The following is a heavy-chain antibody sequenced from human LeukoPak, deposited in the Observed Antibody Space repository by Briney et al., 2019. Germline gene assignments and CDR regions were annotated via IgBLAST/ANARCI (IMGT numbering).Heavy chain of an antibody. CDR2: IWYDGINK. CDR3: ARAQKFDFWSGYRTYYYYGMDV. D-gene: IGHD3-3*01. J-gene: IGHJ6*02. CDR1: GFTFSTYG. V-gene: IGHV3-33*08. Sequence: PGGSLRLSCAASGFTFSTYGIHWVRQAPGKGLEWVAVIWYDGINKYYADSVKGRFTISRDTSKNTVYLQMNSLRAGDTAMYYCARAQKFDFWSGYRTYYYYGMDVWGQGTTVTVSS.